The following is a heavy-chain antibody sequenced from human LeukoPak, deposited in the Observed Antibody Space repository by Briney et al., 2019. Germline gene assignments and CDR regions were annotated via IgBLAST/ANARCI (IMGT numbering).Heavy chain of an antibody. V-gene: IGHV3-21*01. CDR3: ARGGGGNPYYFDY. D-gene: IGHD4-23*01. J-gene: IGHJ4*02. CDR2: TGSGSSYI. CDR1: GFTFSSYS. Sequence: PGGSLRLSCAASGFTFSSYSMNLVRQAPGKGLEWVSSTGSGSSYIYYADSVKGRFTISRDNAKNSLYLQMNSLRAEDTAVYYCARGGGGNPYYFDYWGQGTLVTVSS.